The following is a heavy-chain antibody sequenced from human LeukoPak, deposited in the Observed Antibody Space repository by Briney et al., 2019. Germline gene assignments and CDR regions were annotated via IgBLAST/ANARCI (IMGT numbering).Heavy chain of an antibody. CDR2: IRNDGSNK. Sequence: GGSLRLSCAASGFTFGSYAMHWVRQAPGKGLEWVAFIRNDGSNKYYADSVKGRFTISRDNSKNTLYLQMNSLRAEDTAVYYCAKDESGWNINGWGQGTLVTVSS. D-gene: IGHD1/OR15-1a*01. CDR1: GFTFGSYA. CDR3: AKDESGWNING. V-gene: IGHV3-30*02. J-gene: IGHJ4*02.